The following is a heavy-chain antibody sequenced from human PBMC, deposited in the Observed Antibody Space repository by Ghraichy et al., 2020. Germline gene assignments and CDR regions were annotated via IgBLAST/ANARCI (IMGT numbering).Heavy chain of an antibody. J-gene: IGHJ4*02. D-gene: IGHD3-22*01. Sequence: GGSLRLSCAASGFTFSDYYMNWIRQAPGKGLEWLSYISNSGNTIYYADSVKGRFTISRDNAKNSLYLQMNSLRAEDTAVYYCARQAHDSSGHIDYWGQGTLVTASS. CDR3: ARQAHDSSGHIDY. V-gene: IGHV3-11*01. CDR2: ISNSGNTI. CDR1: GFTFSDYY.